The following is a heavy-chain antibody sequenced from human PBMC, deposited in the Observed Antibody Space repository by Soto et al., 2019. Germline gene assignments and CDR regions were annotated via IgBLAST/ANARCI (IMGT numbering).Heavy chain of an antibody. CDR3: ARAGARPSYYYYGMDV. CDR1: GFTFSSHE. Sequence: PGGSLRLSCVASGFTFSSHEMNWVRQALGKGLEWVSYISSGGGVTYYADSVQGRFTISRDNAKNSLYLQMNSLRAEDTAIYYCARAGARPSYYYYGMDVWGQGTTVTVSS. D-gene: IGHD6-6*01. CDR2: ISSGGGVT. J-gene: IGHJ6*02. V-gene: IGHV3-48*03.